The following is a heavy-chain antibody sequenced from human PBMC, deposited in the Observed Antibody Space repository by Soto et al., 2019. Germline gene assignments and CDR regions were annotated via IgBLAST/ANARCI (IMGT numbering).Heavy chain of an antibody. J-gene: IGHJ4*02. V-gene: IGHV1-69*13. Sequence: SVKVSCKASGGTFNNYALSWVRQAPGQGLEWVGGIIPIFNSANYAQKFQGRVTITADDSTSTAYMELRSLRPDDTAVYYCAREVTVASYSFDFWGQGTLVTVSS. CDR1: GGTFNNYA. D-gene: IGHD5-12*01. CDR2: IIPIFNSA. CDR3: AREVTVASYSFDF.